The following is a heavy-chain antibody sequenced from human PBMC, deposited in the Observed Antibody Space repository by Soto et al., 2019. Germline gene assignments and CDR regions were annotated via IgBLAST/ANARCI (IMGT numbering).Heavy chain of an antibody. CDR3: ASRGAATPMYAFDI. CDR2: IYYSGST. Sequence: PSETLSPTFTFPGCSFSTYFWTLIRQTPRKGLEWIGFIYYSGSTNYNPSLQGRVTISLDTSKTQFSLNLSSVTSADTAVYFCASRGAATPMYAFDIWGQGTMVTVSS. J-gene: IGHJ3*02. CDR1: GCSFSTYF. V-gene: IGHV4-59*01. D-gene: IGHD3-10*02.